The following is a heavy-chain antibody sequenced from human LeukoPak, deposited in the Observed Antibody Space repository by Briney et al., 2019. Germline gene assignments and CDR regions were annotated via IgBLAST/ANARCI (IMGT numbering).Heavy chain of an antibody. CDR1: GGSISSGGYS. J-gene: IGHJ5*02. CDR2: IYHSGST. Sequence: SQTLSLTCAVSGGSISSGGYSWSWIRLPPGKGLEWIGYIYHSGSTYYNPSLKSRVTISVDRSKNQFSLKLSSVTAADAAVYYCARKGYSGTHGWFDPWGQGTLVTVSS. V-gene: IGHV4-30-2*01. D-gene: IGHD3-22*01. CDR3: ARKGYSGTHGWFDP.